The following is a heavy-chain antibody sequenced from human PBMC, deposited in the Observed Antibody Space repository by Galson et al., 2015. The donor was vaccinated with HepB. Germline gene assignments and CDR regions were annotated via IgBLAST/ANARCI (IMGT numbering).Heavy chain of an antibody. D-gene: IGHD2-21*02. CDR3: ARGPDCGGDCYSPFGFDP. CDR2: MNPNSGNT. J-gene: IGHJ5*02. Sequence: SVKVSCKASGYTFTSYDINWVRQATGQGLEWMGWMNPNSGNTGYAQKFQGRVTMTRNTSISTAYMELSSLRSEDTAVYYCARGPDCGGDCYSPFGFDPWGQGTLVTVSS. V-gene: IGHV1-8*01. CDR1: GYTFTSYD.